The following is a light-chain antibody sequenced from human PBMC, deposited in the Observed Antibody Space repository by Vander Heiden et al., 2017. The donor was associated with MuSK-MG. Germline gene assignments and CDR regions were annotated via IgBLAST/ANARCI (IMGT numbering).Light chain of an antibody. Sequence: QSVLTQPPSVSAAPGQKVTISCSGSSSNIGNNYVSWYQQPPGTAPKLLIYENNKRPSGIPDRFSGSKSGTSATLGITGLQTGDEADYYCGTWDSSLSAWVFGGGTKLTVL. CDR2: ENN. CDR3: GTWDSSLSAWV. V-gene: IGLV1-51*02. J-gene: IGLJ3*02. CDR1: SSNIGNNY.